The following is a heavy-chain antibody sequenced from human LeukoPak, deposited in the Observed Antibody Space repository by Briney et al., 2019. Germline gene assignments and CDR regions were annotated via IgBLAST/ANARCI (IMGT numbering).Heavy chain of an antibody. J-gene: IGHJ4*02. CDR1: GGSVSSGSYY. Sequence: PSETLSLTCTVSGGSVSSGSYYWSWIRQPPGKGLEWIGYVYYSGSTNYNPSLESRVTLSVDTSKNQFSLKLSSVTAADTAVYYCARTYCAGDCYSGIYYFDSWGQGTLVTVSS. V-gene: IGHV4-61*01. D-gene: IGHD2-21*02. CDR3: ARTYCAGDCYSGIYYFDS. CDR2: VYYSGST.